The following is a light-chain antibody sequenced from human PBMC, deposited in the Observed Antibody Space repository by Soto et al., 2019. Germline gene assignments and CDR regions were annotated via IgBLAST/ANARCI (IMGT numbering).Light chain of an antibody. V-gene: IGLV2-14*01. J-gene: IGLJ1*01. CDR2: EVS. Sequence: QSALTQPASVSGSPGQSITISCTGTSSDVGGYNYVSWFQHHPGKAPKLMIYEVSNRPSGVSNRFSGSKSGNTASLTISGLQAEDEADYYCSSYTSSSTLVYVFGTGTKLTVL. CDR3: SSYTSSSTLVYV. CDR1: SSDVGGYNY.